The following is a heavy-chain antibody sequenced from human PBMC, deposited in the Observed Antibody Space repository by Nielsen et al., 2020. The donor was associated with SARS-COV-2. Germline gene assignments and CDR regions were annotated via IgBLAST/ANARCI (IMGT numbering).Heavy chain of an antibody. CDR2: ISAYNGNT. V-gene: IGHV1-18*01. CDR3: ARAPRYIVATIFDY. Sequence: WVRQAPGQGLEWMGWISAYNGNTNYAQKLQGRVTMTTDTSTSTAYMELRSLRSDDTAVYYCARAPRYIVATIFDYWGQGTLVTVSS. J-gene: IGHJ4*02. D-gene: IGHD5-12*01.